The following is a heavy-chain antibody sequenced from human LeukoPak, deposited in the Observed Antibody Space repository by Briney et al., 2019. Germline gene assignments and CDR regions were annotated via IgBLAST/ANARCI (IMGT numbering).Heavy chain of an antibody. V-gene: IGHV3-7*04. CDR3: ARGRMLYYYDSSGYPFDY. CDR2: IKQDGSEK. Sequence: PGGSLRLSCAASGFTFSSYWMSWVRQAPGKGLEWVANIKQDGSEKYYVDSVKGRFTISRDHAKNSLYLQMNSLRAEDTAVYYCARGRMLYYYDSSGYPFDYWGQGSLVTVSS. J-gene: IGHJ4*02. D-gene: IGHD3-22*01. CDR1: GFTFSSYW.